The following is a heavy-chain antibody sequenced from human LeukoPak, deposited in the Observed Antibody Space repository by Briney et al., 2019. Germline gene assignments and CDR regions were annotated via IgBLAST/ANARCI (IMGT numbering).Heavy chain of an antibody. CDR3: ARDPEWEVTLDH. D-gene: IGHD1-26*01. CDR1: GYTVADYY. CDR2: IFPKRGTT. Sequence: ASVKVSSKTSGYTVADYYIHWVRQAPGQGPEWLGWIFPKRGTTDYAQNMKGRDTMTWDASIKTAYLELGGLRPDDTAVYYCARDPEWEVTLDHWGQGTLVTVSS. V-gene: IGHV1-2*02. J-gene: IGHJ4*02.